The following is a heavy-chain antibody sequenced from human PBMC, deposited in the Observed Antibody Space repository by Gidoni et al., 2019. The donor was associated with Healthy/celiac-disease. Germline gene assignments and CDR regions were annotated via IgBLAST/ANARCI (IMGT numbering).Heavy chain of an antibody. Sequence: EVQLVESGGGLVQPGRPLNLSCPASVFPFGDYAMSWVRQAPGKGLEWVGFMRSKAYGGTTKYAASVKGRFTISRDDSKSIAYLQMNSLKTEDTAVYYCTRVGELRIFYYFDYWGQGTLVTVSS. V-gene: IGHV3-49*04. CDR3: TRVGELRIFYYFDY. J-gene: IGHJ4*01. D-gene: IGHD1-7*01. CDR1: VFPFGDYA. CDR2: MRSKAYGGTT.